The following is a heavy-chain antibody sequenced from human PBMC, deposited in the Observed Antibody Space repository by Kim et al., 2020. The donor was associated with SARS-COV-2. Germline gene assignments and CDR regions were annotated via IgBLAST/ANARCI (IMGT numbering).Heavy chain of an antibody. CDR3: AKRSPYGGVDY. J-gene: IGHJ4*02. V-gene: IGHV3-23*01. Sequence: TFYADSVKGRFTIPRNKSKNTLSLQMSSLRADDTAVYYCAKRSPYGGVDYWGQGTLVTVSS. D-gene: IGHD2-8*01. CDR2: T.